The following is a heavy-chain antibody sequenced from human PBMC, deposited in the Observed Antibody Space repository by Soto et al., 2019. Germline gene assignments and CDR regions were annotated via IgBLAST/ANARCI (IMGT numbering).Heavy chain of an antibody. CDR1: SGSISSGGYY. CDR2: IYYSGST. Sequence: QVQLQESGPGLVKPSQTLSLTCTVSSGSISSGGYYWSWIRQHPGKGLEWIGYIYYSGSTYYNPSLKSRVTISVDTSKDQFSLKLSSVTAADTAVYYCAVCRDGYSMDVWGQGTTVTVSS. J-gene: IGHJ6*02. CDR3: AVCRDGYSMDV. D-gene: IGHD2-15*01. V-gene: IGHV4-31*03.